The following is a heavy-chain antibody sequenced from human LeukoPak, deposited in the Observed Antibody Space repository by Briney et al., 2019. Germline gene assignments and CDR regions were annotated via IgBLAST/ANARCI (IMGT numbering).Heavy chain of an antibody. J-gene: IGHJ6*03. CDR3: ARSAIDV. CDR1: GVSISSYY. Sequence: PSETLSLTCTVSGVSISSYYWTWIRQSAGKGLEWIGRVHVSEPTNYNPSLKSQVTLSIDPSKNPFSLKLRSVTAADTAVYYCARSAIDVWGKGTTVTVSS. CDR2: VHVSEPT. V-gene: IGHV4-4*07.